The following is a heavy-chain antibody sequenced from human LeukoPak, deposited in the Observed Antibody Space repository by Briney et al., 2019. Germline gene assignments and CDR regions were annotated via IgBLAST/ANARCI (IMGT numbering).Heavy chain of an antibody. D-gene: IGHD6-13*01. J-gene: IGHJ4*02. CDR3: AKHPGYSSSLDDY. CDR1: GFTFSSYG. Sequence: PGGSLRLSCAASGFTFSSYGMHWVRQAPGKGLEWVAFIRYDGSNKYYADSVKGRFTISRDNSKNTLYLQMNSLRAEDTAVYYCAKHPGYSSSLDDYWGQGTLVTVSS. CDR2: IRYDGSNK. V-gene: IGHV3-30*02.